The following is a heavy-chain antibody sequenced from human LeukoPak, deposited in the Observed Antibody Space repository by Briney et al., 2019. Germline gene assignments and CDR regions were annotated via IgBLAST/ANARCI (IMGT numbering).Heavy chain of an antibody. CDR3: ARGRMDSSSPPGY. Sequence: GGSLRLSCAASGFTFSSYAMHWVRQAPGKGLEWVAVISYDGSNKYYADSVKGRFTISRDNSKNTLYLQMNSLRAEDTAVYYCARGRMDSSSPPGYWGQGTLVTVSS. CDR1: GFTFSSYA. V-gene: IGHV3-30-3*01. J-gene: IGHJ4*02. D-gene: IGHD6-6*01. CDR2: ISYDGSNK.